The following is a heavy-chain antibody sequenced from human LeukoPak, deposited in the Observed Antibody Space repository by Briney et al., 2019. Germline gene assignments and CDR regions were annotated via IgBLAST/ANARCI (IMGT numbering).Heavy chain of an antibody. V-gene: IGHV4-34*01. CDR2: INHSGST. CDR3: AREEMATTNGGSDY. Sequence: SETLSLTCAVYGGSFSGYYWSWIRQPPGKGLEWIGEINHSGSTNYNPSLKSRVTISVDTSKNQFSLKLSSVTAADTAVYYCAREEMATTNGGSDYWGQGTLVTVSS. D-gene: IGHD5-24*01. J-gene: IGHJ4*02. CDR1: GGSFSGYY.